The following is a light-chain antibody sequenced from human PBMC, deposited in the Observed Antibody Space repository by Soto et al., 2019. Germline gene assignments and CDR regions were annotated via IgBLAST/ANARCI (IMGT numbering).Light chain of an antibody. CDR1: SGAVGGYNY. V-gene: IGLV2-8*01. CDR2: EVS. J-gene: IGLJ1*01. CDR3: SSYAGGNNYV. Sequence: ALTQPPSASGSPGQSVTISCTGTSGAVGGYNYVSWYQQHPGKAPKLMIYEVSQRPSGVPDRFSGSKSGNTASLTVSGLQAEDEADYYCSSYAGGNNYVFGTGTKVTVL.